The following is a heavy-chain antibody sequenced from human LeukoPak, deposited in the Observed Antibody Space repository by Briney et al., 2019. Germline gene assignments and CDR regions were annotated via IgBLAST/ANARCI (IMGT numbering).Heavy chain of an antibody. Sequence: SETLSLTCIVSGASISSYFWTWIRQSPGKGLEWIGYIYYSGSTNYNPSLKSRVTISVDMSKNQFSLKLTSVTAADTAVYYCARYDYGSGYPGSWLDPWGQGTLVTVSS. CDR3: ARYDYGSGYPGSWLDP. V-gene: IGHV4-59*08. CDR1: GASISSYF. J-gene: IGHJ5*02. CDR2: IYYSGST. D-gene: IGHD3-10*01.